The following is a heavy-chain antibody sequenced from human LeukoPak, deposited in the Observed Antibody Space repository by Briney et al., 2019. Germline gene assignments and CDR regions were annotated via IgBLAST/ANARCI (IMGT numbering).Heavy chain of an antibody. CDR2: ISYDGSNK. CDR3: ASCSSTSCYGY. J-gene: IGHJ4*02. CDR1: GFTFSSYG. Sequence: PGGSLRLSCAASGFTFSSYGMHWVRQAPGKGLEWVAVISYDGSNKYYADSVKGRFTISRDNSKNTLYLQMNSLRAEDTAVYYCASCSSTSCYGYWGQGTLVTVSS. D-gene: IGHD2-2*01. V-gene: IGHV3-30*19.